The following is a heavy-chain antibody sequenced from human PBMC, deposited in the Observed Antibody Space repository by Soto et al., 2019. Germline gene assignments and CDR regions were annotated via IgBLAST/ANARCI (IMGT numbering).Heavy chain of an antibody. CDR3: ARAKGLLTVTTSWCDP. CDR2: IYYSGTT. Sequence: QVQLQESGPGLVKPSQTLSLTCTVSGGSISSGDYYWSWIRQPPGKGLEWIGYIYYSGTTYYNPSLKTRVTISADTTKNQFFLKLSSVTAADTALYYCARAKGLLTVTTSWCDPWGQGTLVTVSS. D-gene: IGHD4-17*01. CDR1: GGSISSGDYY. V-gene: IGHV4-30-4*01. J-gene: IGHJ5*02.